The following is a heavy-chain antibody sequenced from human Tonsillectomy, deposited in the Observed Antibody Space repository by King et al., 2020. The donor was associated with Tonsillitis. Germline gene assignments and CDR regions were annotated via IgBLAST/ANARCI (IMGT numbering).Heavy chain of an antibody. CDR2: INPNSGDT. CDR1: GYTFTGHC. Sequence: QLVQSGAEVKRPGASVKVSCKASGYTFTGHCLHWVRQAPGQGLEWMGWINPNSGDTDYAQNFQGRVTMTRDTSISTAYMELSRLRSDDTAVYYCARDYYRLWNYPDAFDYWGQGTMVTVSS. D-gene: IGHD3-10*01. CDR3: ARDYYRLWNYPDAFDY. J-gene: IGHJ3*01. V-gene: IGHV1-2*02.